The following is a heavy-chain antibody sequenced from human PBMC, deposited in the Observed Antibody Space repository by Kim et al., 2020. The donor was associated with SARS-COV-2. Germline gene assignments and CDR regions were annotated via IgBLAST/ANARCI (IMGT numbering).Heavy chain of an antibody. J-gene: IGHJ4*02. D-gene: IGHD6-13*01. V-gene: IGHV3-23*01. CDR3: ANPRQPDY. Sequence: ADTVKSRFTISRDNSKNTLYLRMGSLRVEDTAIYYCANPRQPDYWGQGTLVTVSS.